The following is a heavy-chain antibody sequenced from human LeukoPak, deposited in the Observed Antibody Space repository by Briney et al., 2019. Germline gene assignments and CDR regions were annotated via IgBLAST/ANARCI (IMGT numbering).Heavy chain of an antibody. J-gene: IGHJ4*02. Sequence: SETLSLTCTVSGGSISSYYWSWIRQPPGKRLEWIGYIYYSGSTNFNPSLKSRVTISVDTSKNQFSLKRNSVTAADTAVYYCARGAGGDYPFDYWGQGTLVTV. V-gene: IGHV4-59*01. CDR1: GGSISSYY. CDR3: ARGAGGDYPFDY. D-gene: IGHD4-17*01. CDR2: IYYSGST.